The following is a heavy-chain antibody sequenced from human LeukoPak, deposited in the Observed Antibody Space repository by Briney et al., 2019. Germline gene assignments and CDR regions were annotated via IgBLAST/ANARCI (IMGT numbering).Heavy chain of an antibody. Sequence: ASVKVSCKASGFTFTGYFIHWVRQAPGQGLQWMGWINPNNGDTNYAQKFQGRVTMTRDTSISTTYMELSRLKSDDTAIYFCARGRVTEYYYYYYIDVWGKGTTVSVSS. V-gene: IGHV1-2*02. CDR1: GFTFTGYF. D-gene: IGHD2/OR15-2a*01. CDR3: ARGRVTEYYYYYYIDV. J-gene: IGHJ6*03. CDR2: INPNNGDT.